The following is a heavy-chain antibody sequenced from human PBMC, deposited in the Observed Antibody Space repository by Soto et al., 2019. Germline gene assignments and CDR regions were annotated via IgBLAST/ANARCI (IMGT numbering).Heavy chain of an antibody. V-gene: IGHV4-61*01. D-gene: IGHD3-10*01. CDR3: ARVREYYGSGSYYLFDY. CDR2: INYSGST. Sequence: SETRSLTCTVSGGSVIRGSYCCVWIRQPPWSGLEWIGYINYSGSTNYNPSLKSRVTISVDTSKNQFSLKLSSVAAADTAVYYCARVREYYGSGSYYLFDYWGQGTLVTVSS. CDR1: GGSVIRGSYC. J-gene: IGHJ4*02.